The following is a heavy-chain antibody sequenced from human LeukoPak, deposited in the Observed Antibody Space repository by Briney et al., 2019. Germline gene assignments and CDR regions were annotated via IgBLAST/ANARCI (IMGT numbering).Heavy chain of an antibody. D-gene: IGHD3-22*01. Sequence: GGSLRLSCAASGFIFSSYSFNWVRQAPGKGLEWVSSINTVSSYIYYADSLKGRFTISRDNAKNSVYLQMDSLRAEDSAVYYCARLRRNTDSSGFFYYYDYWGQGTLVTVSS. CDR3: ARLRRNTDSSGFFYYYDY. J-gene: IGHJ4*02. CDR2: INTVSSYI. V-gene: IGHV3-21*06. CDR1: GFIFSSYS.